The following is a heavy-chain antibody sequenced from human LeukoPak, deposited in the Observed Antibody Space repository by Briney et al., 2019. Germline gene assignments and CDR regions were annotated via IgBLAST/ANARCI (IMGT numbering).Heavy chain of an antibody. Sequence: GGSLRLSCAASGFTFSDYHMSWIRQASGKGLEWVSYISSSGGTISYADSVKGRFTISRDNAKKSLYLQMDSLRAEDTAVYYCARGPVSSSGFFGYWGQGTLVTVSS. CDR1: GFTFSDYH. V-gene: IGHV3-11*01. J-gene: IGHJ4*02. D-gene: IGHD6-19*01. CDR3: ARGPVSSSGFFGY. CDR2: ISSSGGTI.